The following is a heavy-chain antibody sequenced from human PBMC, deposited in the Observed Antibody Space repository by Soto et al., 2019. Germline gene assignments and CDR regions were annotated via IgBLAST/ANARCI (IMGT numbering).Heavy chain of an antibody. CDR1: GFTFSSCV. CDR2: ISGNGVSA. D-gene: IGHD2-2*01. Sequence: GGSLRLSCAASGFTFSSCVTSWVRQAPGKGLEWVSGISGNGVSAYYADSVKGRFTMSRDNSKNTVYLQMNSLRADDTAVYYCAKGGGSSSSSVGDIDCWGQGTLVTVSS. V-gene: IGHV3-23*01. J-gene: IGHJ4*02. CDR3: AKGGGSSSSSVGDIDC.